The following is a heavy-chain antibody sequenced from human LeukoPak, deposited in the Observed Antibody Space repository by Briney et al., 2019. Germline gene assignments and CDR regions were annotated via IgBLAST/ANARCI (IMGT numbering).Heavy chain of an antibody. V-gene: IGHV1-3*01. CDR2: INAGNGNT. Sequence: ASVKVSCKASGYTFTSYAMHWVRQAPGQRLEWMGWINAGNGNTKYSQKFQVRVTITRDTSASTAYMELSSLRSEDTAVYYCARDLWEVRGVPTHNFDYWGQGTRVTVSS. CDR1: GYTFTSYA. D-gene: IGHD3-10*01. CDR3: ARDLWEVRGVPTHNFDY. J-gene: IGHJ4*02.